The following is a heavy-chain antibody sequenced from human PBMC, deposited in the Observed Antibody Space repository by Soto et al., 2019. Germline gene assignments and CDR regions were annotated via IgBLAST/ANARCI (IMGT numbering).Heavy chain of an antibody. J-gene: IGHJ6*03. D-gene: IGHD5-12*01. CDR2: TSWNSGSI. CDR3: AKDQHVNIVATLEYYYYYMDV. Sequence: EVQLVESGGGLVQPGRSLRLSCAASGFTFDDYAMHWVRQAPGKSLEWVSGTSWNSGSIGYADSVKGRFTISRDKAKNSLYLQMNSLRAEDTALYYCAKDQHVNIVATLEYYYYYMDVWVKGTTVTVSS. V-gene: IGHV3-9*01. CDR1: GFTFDDYA.